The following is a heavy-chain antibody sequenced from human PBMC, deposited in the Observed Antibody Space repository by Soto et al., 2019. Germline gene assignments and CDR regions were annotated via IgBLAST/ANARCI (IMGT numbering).Heavy chain of an antibody. CDR1: GGSISSYY. Sequence: SETLFLTCTVSGGSISSYYWSWIRQPPGKGLEWIGYIYYSGSTNYNPSLKSRVTISVDTSKNQFSLKLSSVTAADTAVYYCARRRYSSLSSDAYYMDVWGKGTTVTVSS. D-gene: IGHD6-6*01. CDR2: IYYSGST. J-gene: IGHJ6*03. CDR3: ARRRYSSLSSDAYYMDV. V-gene: IGHV4-59*08.